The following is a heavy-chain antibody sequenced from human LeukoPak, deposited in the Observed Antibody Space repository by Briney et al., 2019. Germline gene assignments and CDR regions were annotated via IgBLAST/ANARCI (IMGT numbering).Heavy chain of an antibody. V-gene: IGHV4-39*07. Sequence: PSQTLSLTXTVSGGSISSGDYYWGWIRQPPGKGLEWIGSIYHSGSTYYNPSLKSRVTISVDTSKNQFSLKLSSVTAADTAVYYCARDYPEYYDFWSGYYWPFDYWGQGTLVTVSS. J-gene: IGHJ4*02. CDR2: IYHSGST. D-gene: IGHD3-3*01. CDR1: GGSISSGDYY. CDR3: ARDYPEYYDFWSGYYWPFDY.